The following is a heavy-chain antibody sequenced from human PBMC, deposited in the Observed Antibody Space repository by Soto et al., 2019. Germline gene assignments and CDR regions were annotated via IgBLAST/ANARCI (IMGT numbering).Heavy chain of an antibody. J-gene: IGHJ5*02. CDR3: AREGDDYGEYNWFDP. CDR2: IIPILGIA. V-gene: IGHV1-69*08. D-gene: IGHD4-17*01. Sequence: QVQLVQSGAEVKKPGSSVKVSCKASGGTFSSYTISWVRQAPGQELEWMGRIIPILGIANYAQKFQGRVTITADKSTSTAYMELSSLRSEDTAVYYCAREGDDYGEYNWFDPWGQGTLVTVSS. CDR1: GGTFSSYT.